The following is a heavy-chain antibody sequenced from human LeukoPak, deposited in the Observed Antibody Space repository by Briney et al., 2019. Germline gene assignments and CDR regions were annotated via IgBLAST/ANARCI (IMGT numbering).Heavy chain of an antibody. CDR1: GGSISSYY. V-gene: IGHV4-4*07. J-gene: IGHJ5*02. D-gene: IGHD6-13*01. CDR3: ARDDPPGIAAAGTSWFDP. Sequence: SETLSLTCTVPGGSISSYYWSWIRQPAGKGLEWIGRIYTSGSTNYNPSLKSRVTMSVDTSKNQFSLKLSSVTAADTAVYYCARDDPPGIAAAGTSWFDPWGQGTLVTVSS. CDR2: IYTSGST.